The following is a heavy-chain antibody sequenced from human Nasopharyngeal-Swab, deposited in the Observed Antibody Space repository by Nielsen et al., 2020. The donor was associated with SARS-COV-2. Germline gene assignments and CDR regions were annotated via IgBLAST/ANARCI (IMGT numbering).Heavy chain of an antibody. CDR2: ISWNSGSI. V-gene: IGHV3-9*01. D-gene: IGHD3/OR15-3a*01. CDR3: AKDQRALDSNYYYYGMDV. J-gene: IGHJ6*02. CDR1: GFTFDDYA. Sequence: SCAASGFTFDDYAMHWVRQAPGKGLEWVSGISWNSGSIGYADSVKGRFTISRDNAKNSLYLQMNSLRAEDTALYYCAKDQRALDSNYYYYGMDVWGQGTTVTVSS.